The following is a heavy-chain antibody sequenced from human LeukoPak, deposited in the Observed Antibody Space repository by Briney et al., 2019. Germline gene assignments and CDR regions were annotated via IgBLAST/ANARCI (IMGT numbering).Heavy chain of an antibody. CDR3: ARGFHGSGSYYNRRWFDP. D-gene: IGHD3-10*01. CDR2: ISAYNGNT. Sequence: ASVKVSCKASGYTFTSYGISWVRQAPGQGLEWMGWISAYNGNTNYAQKLQGRVTMTTHTSTSTAYMELRSLRSDDTAVYYCARGFHGSGSYYNRRWFDPWGQGTLVTVSS. V-gene: IGHV1-18*01. J-gene: IGHJ5*02. CDR1: GYTFTSYG.